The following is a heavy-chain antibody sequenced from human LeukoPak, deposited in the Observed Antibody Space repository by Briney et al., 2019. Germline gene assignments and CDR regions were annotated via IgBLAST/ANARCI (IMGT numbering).Heavy chain of an antibody. V-gene: IGHV3-9*01. Sequence: GGSLRLSCAASGFTFDDYAMHWVRRAPGNGLEWVSAIGWNSGSIGYADSVKGRFTISRDNSKSTLFLQMNSLRAEDTAVYYCAKDPRVGSRVATPCHWGQGTLVTVSS. CDR3: AKDPRVGSRVATPCH. D-gene: IGHD5-24*01. CDR1: GFTFDDYA. J-gene: IGHJ4*02. CDR2: IGWNSGSI.